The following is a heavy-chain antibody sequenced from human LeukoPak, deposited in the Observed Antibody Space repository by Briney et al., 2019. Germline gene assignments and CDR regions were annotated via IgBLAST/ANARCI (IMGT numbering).Heavy chain of an antibody. CDR3: ARGGFGAKGLFDY. CDR2: IYTSGST. D-gene: IGHD3-3*01. V-gene: IGHV4-61*02. J-gene: IGHJ4*02. Sequence: SQTLSLTCTVSGGSISSGSYYWSWIRQPAGKGLEWIGRIYTSGSTNYNPSLKSRVNISVDTSKNQFSLKLSSVTAADTAVYYCARGGFGAKGLFDYWGQGTLVTVSS. CDR1: GGSISSGSYY.